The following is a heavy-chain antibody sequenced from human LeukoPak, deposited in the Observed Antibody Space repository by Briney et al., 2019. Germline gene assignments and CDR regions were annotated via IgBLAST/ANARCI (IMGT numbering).Heavy chain of an antibody. V-gene: IGHV1-2*02. CDR2: INPNSGVT. D-gene: IGHD3-22*01. CDR1: GYTFTGYH. Sequence: ASVKVSCKASGYTFTGYHIHWVRQAPGQGLEWMGWINPNSGVTNYAQKLQGRVTMTTDTSTSTAYMELRSLRSDDTAVYYCARDSPYYYDSNGMDVWGQGTTVTVSS. J-gene: IGHJ6*02. CDR3: ARDSPYYYDSNGMDV.